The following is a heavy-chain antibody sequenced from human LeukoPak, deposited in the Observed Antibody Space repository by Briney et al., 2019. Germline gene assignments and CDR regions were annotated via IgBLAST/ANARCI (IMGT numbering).Heavy chain of an antibody. CDR3: ARGGGEWLLHHNWYDP. Sequence: KPSQALSLTCTVSGGSISSGSYYWSWIRQPAGKGLEWIGRIYTSGSTNYNPSLKSRVTISVDTSKNQFSLKLSSVTAADTAVYYCARGGGEWLLHHNWYDPWGQGTLVTVSS. CDR2: IYTSGST. CDR1: GGSISSGSYY. D-gene: IGHD3-3*01. J-gene: IGHJ5*02. V-gene: IGHV4-61*02.